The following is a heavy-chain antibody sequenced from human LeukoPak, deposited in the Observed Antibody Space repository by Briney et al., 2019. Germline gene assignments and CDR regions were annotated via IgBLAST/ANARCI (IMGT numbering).Heavy chain of an antibody. V-gene: IGHV1-8*02. CDR1: GYTFTSYY. J-gene: IGHJ4*02. CDR3: ARGDHFIVVVPAAKFDY. D-gene: IGHD2-2*01. Sequence: ASVKVSCKASGYTFTSYYMHWVRQATGQGLEWMGWMNPNSGNTGYAQKFQGRVTMTRNTSISTAYMELSSLRSEDTAVYYCARGDHFIVVVPAAKFDYWGQGTLVTVSS. CDR2: MNPNSGNT.